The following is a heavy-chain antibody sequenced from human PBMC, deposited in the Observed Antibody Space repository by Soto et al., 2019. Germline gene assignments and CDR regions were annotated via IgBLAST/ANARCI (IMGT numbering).Heavy chain of an antibody. V-gene: IGHV4-59*01. CDR3: ARVAWDYDILTGKIKNWFDP. Sequence: SETLSLTCTVSGGSISSYYWSWIRQPPGKGLEWIGYIYYSGSTNYNPSLKSRVAISVDTSKNQFSLKLSSVTAADTAVYYCARVAWDYDILTGKIKNWFDPWGQGTLVTVSS. D-gene: IGHD3-9*01. CDR1: GGSISSYY. CDR2: IYYSGST. J-gene: IGHJ5*02.